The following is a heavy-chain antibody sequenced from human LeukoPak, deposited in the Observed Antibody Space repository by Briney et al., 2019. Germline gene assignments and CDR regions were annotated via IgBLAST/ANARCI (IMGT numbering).Heavy chain of an antibody. V-gene: IGHV3-9*03. CDR2: ISWNSGSR. CDR1: GFTFDDYG. CDR3: AKGGYSNSPGYMDV. J-gene: IGHJ6*03. D-gene: IGHD6-13*01. Sequence: GGTLRLSCAASGFTFDDYGMHWVRQAPGKGLEWVSGISWNSGSRAYADSVKGRFTISRDNVKNSLYLQMNSLRAEDMALYYCAKGGYSNSPGYMDVWGKGTTVTVSS.